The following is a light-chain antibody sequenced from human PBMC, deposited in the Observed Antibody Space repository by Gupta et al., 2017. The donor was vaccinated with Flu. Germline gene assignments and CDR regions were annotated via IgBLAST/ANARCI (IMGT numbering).Light chain of an antibody. CDR2: GAS. CDR3: QQDNNWPRT. V-gene: IGKV3-15*01. CDR1: QSVSSN. Sequence: GERATLSCRASQSVSSNLAWYQHKPGQAPRLLIYGASTRATGIPARFSGSGSGTEFTLTISSLQSEDFAVYYCQQDNNWPRTFGQGTKVEVK. J-gene: IGKJ1*01.